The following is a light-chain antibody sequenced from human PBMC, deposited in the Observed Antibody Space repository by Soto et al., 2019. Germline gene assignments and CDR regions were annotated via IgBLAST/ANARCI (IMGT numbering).Light chain of an antibody. J-gene: IGLJ2*01. CDR1: ALPKQY. CDR2: KDS. V-gene: IGLV3-25*03. Sequence: SYDLTQPPSVSASPGQTARITCSGDALPKQYTYWYQQKPGQAPVLVIYKDSERPSGIPERFSGSSSGTTVTLTISGVQAEDEADYYCQSADSSGTYVLFGGGTKLTVL. CDR3: QSADSSGTYVL.